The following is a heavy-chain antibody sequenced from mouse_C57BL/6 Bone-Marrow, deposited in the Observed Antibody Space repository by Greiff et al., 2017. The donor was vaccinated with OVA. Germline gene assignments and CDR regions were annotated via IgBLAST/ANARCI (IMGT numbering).Heavy chain of an antibody. CDR1: GYAFSSSW. J-gene: IGHJ2*01. Sequence: QVQLQQSGPELVKPGASVKISCKASGYAFSSSWMNWVKQRPGTGLEWIGRIYPGDGDTNYNGKFKGKDTLTADKASRTAYMQLCSLTSKDSAVYSCASGHHYERENYFDYWGQGTTLTVSS. CDR3: ASGHHYERENYFDY. CDR2: IYPGDGDT. D-gene: IGHD1-2*01. V-gene: IGHV1-82*01.